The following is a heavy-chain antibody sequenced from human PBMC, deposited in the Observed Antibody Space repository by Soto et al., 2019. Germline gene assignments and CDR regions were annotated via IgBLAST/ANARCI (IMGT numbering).Heavy chain of an antibody. CDR2: IWYDGSNK. V-gene: IGHV3-33*01. CDR1: GFTFSSYG. CDR3: EREGHVLLWFGDPHLYGMDV. D-gene: IGHD3-10*01. Sequence: QVQLVESGGGVVQPGRSLRLSCAASGFTFSSYGMHWVRQAPGKGLEWVAVIWYDGSNKYDADSVKGRFTISRDNSKNTSYLQMNSLRAEETDVYYCEREGHVLLWFGDPHLYGMDVWGQGTTVTVSS. J-gene: IGHJ6*02.